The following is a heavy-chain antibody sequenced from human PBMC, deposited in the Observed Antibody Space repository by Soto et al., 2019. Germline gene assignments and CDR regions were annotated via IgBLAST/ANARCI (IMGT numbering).Heavy chain of an antibody. Sequence: GGSVRLSCAASGFTLTTYGMHWVRQAPGKGLEWVAAMSYDGTKEYYADSVKGRFTISRDSSRNTLFLQLNSLRAEDTAVYYCAKEFGSTWIDHWGEGTLVTVSS. CDR1: GFTLTTYG. V-gene: IGHV3-30*18. CDR3: AKEFGSTWIDH. D-gene: IGHD6-13*01. J-gene: IGHJ4*02. CDR2: MSYDGTKE.